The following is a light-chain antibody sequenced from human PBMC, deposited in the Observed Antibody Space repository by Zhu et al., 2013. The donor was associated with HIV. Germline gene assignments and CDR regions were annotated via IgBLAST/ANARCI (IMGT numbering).Light chain of an antibody. V-gene: IGKV4-1*01. Sequence: DIVMTQSPDSLTVSLGERATINCKSSQSVLYSSNGNNYLAWYQQKPGQPPKLLISWASARESGVPDRFSGSGSGSDFTLTISSLQAEDVAVYYCQQYYSSPLTFGGGTKVEIK. J-gene: IGKJ4*01. CDR3: QQYYSSPLT. CDR2: WAS. CDR1: QSVLYSSNGNNY.